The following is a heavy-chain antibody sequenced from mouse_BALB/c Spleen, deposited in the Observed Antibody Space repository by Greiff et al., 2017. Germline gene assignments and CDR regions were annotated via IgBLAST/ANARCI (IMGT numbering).Heavy chain of an antibody. CDR2: ILPGSGST. CDR3: ARGGGSSYTWYFDV. CDR1: GYTFSSYW. Sequence: LVESGAELMKPGASVKISCKATGYTFSSYWIEWVKQRPGHGLEWIGEILPGSGSTNYNEKFKGKATFTADTSSNTAYMQLSSLTSEDSAVYYCARGGGSSYTWYFDVWGAGTTVTVSS. J-gene: IGHJ1*01. V-gene: IGHV1-9*01. D-gene: IGHD1-1*01.